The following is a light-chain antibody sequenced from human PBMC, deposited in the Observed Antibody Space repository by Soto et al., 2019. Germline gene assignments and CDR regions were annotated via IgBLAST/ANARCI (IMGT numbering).Light chain of an antibody. V-gene: IGKV3-15*01. CDR2: DAS. CDR3: QQYGSSGT. Sequence: EIVMTQSPVTLSVSPGERATLSCRASQSVRSNLAWYQQKPGQAPRLLMYDASTRATGIPARFSGSGSGTDFTLTISRLEPEDFAVYYCQQYGSSGTFGQGTKVDIK. CDR1: QSVRSN. J-gene: IGKJ1*01.